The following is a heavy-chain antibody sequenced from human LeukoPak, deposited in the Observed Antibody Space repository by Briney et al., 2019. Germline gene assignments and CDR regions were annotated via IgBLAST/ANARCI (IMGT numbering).Heavy chain of an antibody. V-gene: IGHV4-30-2*01. CDR3: ARPGYSGYDIDY. CDR2: IYHSGST. J-gene: IGHJ4*02. D-gene: IGHD5-12*01. Sequence: SETLSLTCTVSGGSISSGGYYWSWIRQPPGKGLEWIGYIYHSGSTYYNPSLKSRVTISVDRSKNQFSLKLSSVTAADTAVYYCARPGYSGYDIDYWGQGTLVTVSS. CDR1: GGSISSGGYY.